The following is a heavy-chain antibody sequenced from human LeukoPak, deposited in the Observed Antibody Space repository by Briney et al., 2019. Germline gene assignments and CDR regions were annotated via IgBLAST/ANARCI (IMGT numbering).Heavy chain of an antibody. V-gene: IGHV3-7*01. CDR2: INQDGTEK. Sequence: PGGSLTLSCAASGFTCYSYWMSWLAQAPGEGLEGVANINQDGTEKYYVVSVEGRFTIYRDNAKKSLYLQMKSVSAEDAAMYYCARGGWLTFDPWGQGTLVTFSS. CDR1: GFTCYSYW. J-gene: IGHJ5*02. CDR3: ARGGWLTFDP. D-gene: IGHD3-22*01.